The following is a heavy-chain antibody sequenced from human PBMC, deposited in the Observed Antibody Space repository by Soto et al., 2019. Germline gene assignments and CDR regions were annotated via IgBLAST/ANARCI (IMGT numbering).Heavy chain of an antibody. CDR3: ARDVSGSGTWIDP. J-gene: IGHJ5*02. Sequence: QVQLVQSGAEVKKPGASVKVSCKTSGYTFTNYGVSWVRQAPGQGLEWMGWISANTGNTNYAQNFQGRLTMTTDTSTSTAYLDLRSLRSDDTAVYYCARDVSGSGTWIDPWGQRTLVIVSS. V-gene: IGHV1-18*01. CDR1: GYTFTNYG. CDR2: ISANTGNT. D-gene: IGHD3-10*01.